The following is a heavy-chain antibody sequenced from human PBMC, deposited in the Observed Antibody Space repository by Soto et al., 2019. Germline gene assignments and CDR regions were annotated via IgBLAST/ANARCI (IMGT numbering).Heavy chain of an antibody. CDR3: ARDAELAIDY. V-gene: IGHV3-30-3*01. Sequence: QVQLVESGGGVVQPGRSLRLSCAASGFTFSSYAMHWVRQAPGKGLEWVAVISYDGSNKYYADSVKGRFTISRDNSKNTLYLQMNSLRAEDTDVYYCARDAELAIDYWGQGTLVTVSS. D-gene: IGHD1-26*01. CDR2: ISYDGSNK. CDR1: GFTFSSYA. J-gene: IGHJ4*02.